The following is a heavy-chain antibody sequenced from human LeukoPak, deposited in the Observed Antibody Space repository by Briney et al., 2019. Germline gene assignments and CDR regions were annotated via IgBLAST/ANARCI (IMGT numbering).Heavy chain of an antibody. J-gene: IGHJ1*01. D-gene: IGHD5-24*01. CDR2: IYYSGST. CDR3: ARGPSRWLQTTGEYFQH. Sequence: PSETLSLTCTVSGGSISSSSYYWGWIRQPPGKGLEWIGSIYYSGSTYYNPSLKSRVTISVDTSKNQFSLKLSSVTAADTAVYYCARGPSRWLQTTGEYFQHWGQGTLVTVSS. CDR1: GGSISSSSYY. V-gene: IGHV4-39*07.